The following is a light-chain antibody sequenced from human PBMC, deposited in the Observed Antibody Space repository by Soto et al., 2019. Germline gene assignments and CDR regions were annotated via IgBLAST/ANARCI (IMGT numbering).Light chain of an antibody. CDR3: QQYHHWPRT. V-gene: IGKV3-15*01. Sequence: EIVMTQSPATLSVSPGERATLSCRASQSVNSDLAWYQQTPGQAPRLLLYGASTRATGIPARFGGSGSGTEFTLTISSLQSEDFAVYYCQQYHHWPRTFGQGTKVDIK. J-gene: IGKJ1*01. CDR2: GAS. CDR1: QSVNSD.